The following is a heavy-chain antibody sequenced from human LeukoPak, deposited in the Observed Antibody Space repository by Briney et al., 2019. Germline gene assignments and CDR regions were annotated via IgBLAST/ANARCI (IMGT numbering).Heavy chain of an antibody. Sequence: PSETLSLTCTVSGGSISSYYWSWIRQPPGNGLEWIGYIYYSGSTNYNPSLKSRVTISVDTSKNQFSLKLSSVTAADTAVYYCARIGMAGRRRYFDYWGQGTLVTVSS. V-gene: IGHV4-59*01. CDR1: GGSISSYY. J-gene: IGHJ4*02. D-gene: IGHD6-6*01. CDR3: ARIGMAGRRRYFDY. CDR2: IYYSGST.